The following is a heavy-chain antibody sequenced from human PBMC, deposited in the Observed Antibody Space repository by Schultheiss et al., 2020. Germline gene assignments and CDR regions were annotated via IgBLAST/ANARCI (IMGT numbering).Heavy chain of an antibody. D-gene: IGHD5-18*01. Sequence: ASVKVSCKASGYTFTSYDINWVRQATGQGLEWMGWMNPNSGNTGYAQKFQGRVTMTRNTSISTAYMELSSLISEDTAVYYCARGGRVGDGYSYGQDYWGQGTLVTVSS. CDR3: ARGGRVGDGYSYGQDY. CDR1: GYTFTSYD. V-gene: IGHV1-8*01. J-gene: IGHJ4*02. CDR2: MNPNSGNT.